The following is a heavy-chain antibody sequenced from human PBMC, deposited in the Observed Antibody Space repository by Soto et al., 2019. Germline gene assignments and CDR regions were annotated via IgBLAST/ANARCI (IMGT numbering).Heavy chain of an antibody. D-gene: IGHD3-9*01. J-gene: IGHJ4*02. CDR2: IYNGGIP. CDR3: APPSGDVYDILTGV. CDR1: GGSVSSQY. Sequence: PLETLSLTCTVSGGSVSSQYWSWIRQPAGKGLEWIGRIYNGGIPLIHPSLESRVALSLDTSKNQFSLTLSSVTAADTAIYYCAPPSGDVYDILTGVWRQGTLVTVSS. V-gene: IGHV4-4*07.